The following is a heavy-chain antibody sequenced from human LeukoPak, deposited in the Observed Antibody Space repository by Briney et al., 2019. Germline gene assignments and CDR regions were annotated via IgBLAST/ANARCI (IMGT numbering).Heavy chain of an antibody. V-gene: IGHV3-48*04. J-gene: IGHJ4*02. CDR3: ARDRRTLAARHFDY. CDR1: GFTFSSYS. CDR2: ISSSSSTI. Sequence: GGSLRLSCAASGFTFSSYSMNWVRQAPGKGLEWVSYISSSSSTIYYADSVKGRFTISRDNAKNSLYLQMNSLRAEDTAVYYCARDRRTLAARHFDYWGQGTLVTVSS. D-gene: IGHD6-6*01.